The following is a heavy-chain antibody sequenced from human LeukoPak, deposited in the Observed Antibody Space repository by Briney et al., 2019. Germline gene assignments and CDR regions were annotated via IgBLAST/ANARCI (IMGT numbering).Heavy chain of an antibody. CDR1: GFTLSSYW. CDR2: IKSDGRT. D-gene: IGHD3-22*01. CDR3: ARAPSEIGGYYPEYFRH. Sequence: GGSLRLSCAASGFTLSSYWMYWVRQAPGEGLVWVSRIKSDGRTNYADSVKGRFTISRDNAKNTVSLQMNSLRAEDTGVYYCARAPSEIGGYYPEYFRHWGQGTLVIVSS. V-gene: IGHV3-74*01. J-gene: IGHJ1*01.